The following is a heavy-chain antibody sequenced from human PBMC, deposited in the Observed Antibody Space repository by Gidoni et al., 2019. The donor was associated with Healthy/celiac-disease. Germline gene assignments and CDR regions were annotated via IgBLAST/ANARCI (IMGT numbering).Heavy chain of an antibody. D-gene: IGHD1-26*01. Sequence: QLQLQESGPGLVKPSETLSLTCTVSGGSISSSSYYWGWIRQPPGKGLEWIGSIYYSGSTYYNPSLKSRVTISVDTSKNQFSLKLSSVTAADTAVYYCARVEWEHAFDIWGQGTMVTVSS. J-gene: IGHJ3*02. V-gene: IGHV4-39*07. CDR1: GGSISSSSYY. CDR3: ARVEWEHAFDI. CDR2: IYYSGST.